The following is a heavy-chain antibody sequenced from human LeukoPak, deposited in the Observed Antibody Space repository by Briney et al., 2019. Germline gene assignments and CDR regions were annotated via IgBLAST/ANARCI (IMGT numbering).Heavy chain of an antibody. CDR1: RFTINTYA. Sequence: GGSLRLSCAASRFTINTYAMSWVRHAPGKGLEWVSGINWNGGSTGYADSVKGRFTISRDNAKNSLYLQMNSLRAEDTALYYCARGGSIAAAGSLHYWGQGTLVTVSS. J-gene: IGHJ4*02. CDR3: ARGGSIAAAGSLHY. V-gene: IGHV3-20*04. CDR2: INWNGGST. D-gene: IGHD6-13*01.